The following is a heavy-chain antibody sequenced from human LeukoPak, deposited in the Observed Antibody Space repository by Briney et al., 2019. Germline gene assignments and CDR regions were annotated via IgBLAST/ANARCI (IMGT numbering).Heavy chain of an antibody. CDR1: GYTFTNYA. V-gene: IGHV1-18*04. D-gene: IGHD2-15*01. J-gene: IGHJ5*02. CDR3: ARDSRCCSGGSCYPNWFDP. CDR2: ISAYNGNT. Sequence: ASVKVSCKASGYTFTNYALSWVRQAPGQGLEWMGWISAYNGNTNYAQRFQGRVTMTTDTSTSTAYLELRSLRSDDTAVYYCARDSRCCSGGSCYPNWFDPWGQGTLVTVSS.